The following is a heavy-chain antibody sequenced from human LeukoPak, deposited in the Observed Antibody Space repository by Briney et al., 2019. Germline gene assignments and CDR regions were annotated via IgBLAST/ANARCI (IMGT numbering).Heavy chain of an antibody. CDR3: ARQGYPNAFGI. V-gene: IGHV3-66*04. Sequence: PGGSLRLSCAASGFTVSSNYMSWVRPAPGKGLEWLSVIYSGGSTYYADSVKGRFTISRDNSKNTLYLQMNSLRAEDTAVYYCARQGYPNAFGIWGQGTMVTVSS. J-gene: IGHJ3*02. CDR1: GFTVSSNY. CDR2: IYSGGST. D-gene: IGHD6-13*01.